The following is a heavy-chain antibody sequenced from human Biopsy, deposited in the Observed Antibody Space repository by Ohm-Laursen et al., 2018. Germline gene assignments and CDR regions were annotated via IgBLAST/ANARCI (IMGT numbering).Heavy chain of an antibody. Sequence: GTLSLTCTVYGGSFNGYFWSWIRQPPGKGLEWIGYIYYSGSTNYNPSLRSRVTISVDRSKNQFSLELSSVTAADTAVYYCARVGAGAPSIDYFDYWGQGALVTVSS. CDR2: IYYSGST. V-gene: IGHV4-59*01. CDR1: GGSFNGYF. J-gene: IGHJ4*02. D-gene: IGHD1-26*01. CDR3: ARVGAGAPSIDYFDY.